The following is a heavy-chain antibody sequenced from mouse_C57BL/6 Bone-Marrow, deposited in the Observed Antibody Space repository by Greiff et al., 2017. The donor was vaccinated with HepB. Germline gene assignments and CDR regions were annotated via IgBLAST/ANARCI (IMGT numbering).Heavy chain of an antibody. CDR1: GFNIKNTY. Sequence: VQLQQSVAELVRPGASVKLSCTASGFNIKNTYMHWVKQRPEQGLEWIGRIDPANGNTKYAPTFQGKATITADTSSNTAYLQLSRLTSENTASYYCATYYDYYLYYAMDYWGQGTSVTVSS. CDR2: IDPANGNT. CDR3: ATYYDYYLYYAMDY. J-gene: IGHJ4*01. D-gene: IGHD2-4*01. V-gene: IGHV14-3*01.